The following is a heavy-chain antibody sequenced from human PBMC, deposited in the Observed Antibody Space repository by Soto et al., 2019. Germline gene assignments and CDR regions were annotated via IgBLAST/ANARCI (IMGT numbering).Heavy chain of an antibody. V-gene: IGHV4-34*01. J-gene: IGHJ5*02. CDR3: ARGKWADRFAN. Sequence: VHLQQWGAGLLKPSETLSLTCAVYGESLNYFYWSWIRQAPGKGLEWIGEFYDGGTINYNPSLKSRVAILATTSSNQFSLRLTSVTAADTALYYCARGKWADRFANWGQGTLVTVSS. CDR2: FYDGGTI. CDR1: GESLNYFY. D-gene: IGHD1-26*01.